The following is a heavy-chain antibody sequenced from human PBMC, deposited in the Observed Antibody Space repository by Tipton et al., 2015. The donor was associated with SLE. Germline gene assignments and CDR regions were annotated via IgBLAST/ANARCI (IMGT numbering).Heavy chain of an antibody. J-gene: IGHJ4*02. CDR3: ARHMRLLWFREPVDY. V-gene: IGHV4-61*09. CDR2: IYTSGST. Sequence: TLSLTCTVSGGSISSGSYYWSWIRQPAGKGLEWIGHIYTSGSTNYNPSLKSRVTISVDTSKNQFSLKLSSVTAADTAVYYCARHMRLLWFREPVDYWGQGTLVTVSS. CDR1: GGSISSGSYY. D-gene: IGHD3-10*01.